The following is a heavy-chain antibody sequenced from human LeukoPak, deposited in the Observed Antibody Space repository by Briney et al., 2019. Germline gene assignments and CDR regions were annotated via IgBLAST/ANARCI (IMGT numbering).Heavy chain of an antibody. V-gene: IGHV3-23*01. D-gene: IGHD2-21*02. Sequence: GGSLRLSCAASGFTFSSFGMSWVRQAPGKGLGWVSTISGSGSITYYADSMKGRFTISRDNSKNTLYLQVNSLRAEDTAVYYCAKDLWSVVTLTLDYWGQGTLVTVSS. CDR1: GFTFSSFG. CDR3: AKDLWSVVTLTLDY. CDR2: ISGSGSIT. J-gene: IGHJ4*02.